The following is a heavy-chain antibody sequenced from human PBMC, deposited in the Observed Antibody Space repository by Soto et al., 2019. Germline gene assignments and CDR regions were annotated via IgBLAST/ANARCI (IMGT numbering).Heavy chain of an antibody. Sequence: QLHLVQSGAVVKKPGASVTVSCSASGYPVTAYYMHWVRQAPGRGLEWMGGINPATGAAKYTQTFRGRFPMTRDPSTSTVFRELSGLTSEDTAVFYWARGGGVGVAGSAAFDMWGQGTLVTVSS. CDR1: GYPVTAYY. CDR2: INPATGAA. V-gene: IGHV1-2*02. J-gene: IGHJ3*02. D-gene: IGHD3-3*01. CDR3: ARGGGVGVAGSAAFDM.